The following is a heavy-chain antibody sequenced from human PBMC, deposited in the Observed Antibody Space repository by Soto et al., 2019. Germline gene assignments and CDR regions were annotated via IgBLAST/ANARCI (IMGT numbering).Heavy chain of an antibody. D-gene: IGHD6-13*01. CDR3: AKGLPTVYSSPTEYFDY. CDR2: ISGSGGST. J-gene: IGHJ4*02. CDR1: GFTFSSYA. V-gene: IGHV3-23*01. Sequence: EVQLLESGGGLVQPGGSLRLSCAASGFTFSSYAMSWVRQAPGKGLEWVSAISGSGGSTYYADSVKGRFTISRDNSKNTLYLQTNSLRAEDTAVYYCAKGLPTVYSSPTEYFDYWGQGTLVTVSS.